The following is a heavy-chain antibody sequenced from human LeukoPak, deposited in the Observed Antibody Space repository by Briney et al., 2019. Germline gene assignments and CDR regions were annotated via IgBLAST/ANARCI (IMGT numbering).Heavy chain of an antibody. CDR1: GGSISSYY. D-gene: IGHD4-23*01. CDR3: ARDDYGGNSAAFDI. V-gene: IGHV4-59*01. J-gene: IGHJ3*02. Sequence: SETLSLTCTVSGGSISSYYWSWIRQPPGKGLEWIGYIYYSGSTNYNPSLKSRVTISVDTPKNQFSLKLSSVTAADTAVYYCARDDYGGNSAAFDIWGQGTMVTVSS. CDR2: IYYSGST.